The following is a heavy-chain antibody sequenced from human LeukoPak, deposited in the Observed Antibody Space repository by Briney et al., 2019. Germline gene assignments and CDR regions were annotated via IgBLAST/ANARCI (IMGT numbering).Heavy chain of an antibody. D-gene: IGHD3-22*01. J-gene: IGHJ4*02. CDR2: INGDGSTT. CDR1: GFAFNKYW. Sequence: GGSLRLSCAASGFAFNKYWMHWVRQTPGKGLVWVSRINGDGSTTSYADSVKGGFTISRDNAKNTLYLQMSSLRAENTAVYYCATGNYYYSRGYYTFGDWGQGTLVTVSS. V-gene: IGHV3-74*01. CDR3: ATGNYYYSRGYYTFGD.